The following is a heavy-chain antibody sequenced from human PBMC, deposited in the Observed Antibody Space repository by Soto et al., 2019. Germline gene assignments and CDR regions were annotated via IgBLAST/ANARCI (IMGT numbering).Heavy chain of an antibody. D-gene: IGHD6-6*01. CDR3: ARDQRIAARLYYFYYMDV. CDR2: IIPILGIA. CDR1: GGTFSSYT. V-gene: IGHV1-69*08. Sequence: QLQLVQSGAEVKKPGSSVKISCKASGGTFSSYTISWVRQAPGQGIEWMGRIIPILGIANYAQKFQGRVTITADKSTSTAYMELSSLRSEDTAVYYCARDQRIAARLYYFYYMDVWGKGPRSPTP. J-gene: IGHJ6*03.